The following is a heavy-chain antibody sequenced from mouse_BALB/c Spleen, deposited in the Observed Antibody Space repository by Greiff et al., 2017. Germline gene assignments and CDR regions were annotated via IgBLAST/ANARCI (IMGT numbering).Heavy chain of an antibody. Sequence: VQLKESGAELVRPGSSVKISCKASGYTFTSYVMHWVKQKPGQGLEWIGYINPYNDGTKYNEKFKGKATLTSDKSSSTAYMELSSLTSEDSAVYYCARTTTDWYFDVWGAGTTVTVSS. CDR1: GYTFTSYV. CDR3: ARTTTDWYFDV. CDR2: INPYNDGT. J-gene: IGHJ1*01. V-gene: IGHV1-14*01. D-gene: IGHD1-1*01.